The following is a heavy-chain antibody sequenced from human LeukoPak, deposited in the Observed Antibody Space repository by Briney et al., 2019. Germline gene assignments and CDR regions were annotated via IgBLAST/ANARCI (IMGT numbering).Heavy chain of an antibody. V-gene: IGHV3-66*04. D-gene: IGHD3-10*01. CDR3: AAQIWFGELLFDY. Sequence: GGSLRLSCAASGFNVSGNYMNWVRQAPGKGLEWVSVIYSGGSTYYTDSVKGRFTISRDNSKNTLYLQMNSLRAEDTAVYYCAAQIWFGELLFDYWGQGTLVTVSS. CDR1: GFNVSGNY. J-gene: IGHJ4*02. CDR2: IYSGGST.